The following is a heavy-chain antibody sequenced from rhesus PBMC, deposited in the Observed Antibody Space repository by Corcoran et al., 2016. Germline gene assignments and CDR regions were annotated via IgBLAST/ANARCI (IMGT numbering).Heavy chain of an antibody. D-gene: IGHD6-43*01. V-gene: IGHV4-127*01. CDR2: IGGSSGST. J-gene: IGHJ4*01. Sequence: QVQLQESGPGLVKPSETLSLPCAGSGYSISRGFGWRWFRQPPGEGLEWIGYIGGSSGSTNYNPSLKSRVTISKDTSKNQFSLKLSSVTAADTAVYYCARVRGIAAAHFDYWGQGVLVTVSS. CDR1: GYSISRGFG. CDR3: ARVRGIAAAHFDY.